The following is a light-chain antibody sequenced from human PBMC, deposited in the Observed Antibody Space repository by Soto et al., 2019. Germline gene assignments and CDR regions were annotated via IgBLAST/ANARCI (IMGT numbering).Light chain of an antibody. V-gene: IGLV2-14*01. CDR3: TSYTGSSALYV. Sequence: QSALTQPASVSGSPGQSITISCTGTSSDVGGYNYVSWYQHHPGKAPKLMIYEVSNRPSGVSNRFSGSKSGNTASLTISGLQAEDEADYYCTSYTGSSALYVFGTGTRSPS. CDR1: SSDVGGYNY. J-gene: IGLJ1*01. CDR2: EVS.